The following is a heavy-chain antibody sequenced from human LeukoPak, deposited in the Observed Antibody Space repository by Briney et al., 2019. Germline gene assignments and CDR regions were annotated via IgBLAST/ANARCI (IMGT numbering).Heavy chain of an antibody. V-gene: IGHV1-2*02. J-gene: IGHJ4*02. Sequence: GASVKASCKASAYTFTGYYMHWVRQAPGQGLEWMGWINPNSGGTNYAQKFQGRVTMTRDTSISTAYMELSTLRSDDTAAYYCARSSGWSLFDYWGQGTLVTVSS. CDR1: AYTFTGYY. D-gene: IGHD6-19*01. CDR3: ARSSGWSLFDY. CDR2: INPNSGGT.